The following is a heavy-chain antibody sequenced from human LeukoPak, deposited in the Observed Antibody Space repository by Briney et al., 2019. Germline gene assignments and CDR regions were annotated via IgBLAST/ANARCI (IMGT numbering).Heavy chain of an antibody. CDR3: ARLDKGIKAAHFDY. V-gene: IGHV4-39*01. Sequence: SETLSLTCTVSGGSISSSDFNWGWIRQPPGKGLAWIGVISYSGCTYYNPSLRSRVTISVDASKSHFSLKLSSVTAADTAIYYCARLDKGIKAAHFDYWGQGTLVTVSS. CDR1: GGSISSSDFN. D-gene: IGHD6-25*01. J-gene: IGHJ4*02. CDR2: ISYSGCT.